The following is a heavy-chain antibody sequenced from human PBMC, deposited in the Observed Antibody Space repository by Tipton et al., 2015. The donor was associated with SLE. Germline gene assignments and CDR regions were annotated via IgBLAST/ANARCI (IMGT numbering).Heavy chain of an antibody. CDR2: INHSGST. CDR1: GGSLSGYS. CDR3: AREVMSTVVYWYFDL. V-gene: IGHV4-34*01. J-gene: IGHJ2*01. Sequence: TLSLTCAVYGGSLSGYSWNWIRQPPGKGLEWIGDINHSGSTNYNPSLKSRVTISVDTSKNQFSLKLSSVTAADTAVYYCAREVMSTVVYWYFDLWGRGTLVTVSS. D-gene: IGHD4-23*01.